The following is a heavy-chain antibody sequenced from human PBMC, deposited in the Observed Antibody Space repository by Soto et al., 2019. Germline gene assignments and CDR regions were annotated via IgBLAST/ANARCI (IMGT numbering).Heavy chain of an antibody. CDR2: INTDGTIT. V-gene: IGHV3-74*01. D-gene: IGHD2-2*02. Sequence: GGSLRLSCAASGFTLSNYWMHWVRRAPGKGLVWVSRINTDGTITTYADSVKGRFTISRDNAKNTLYLQMNSLRAEDTAIYYCARVQYPNWFDPWGQGTLVTVSS. J-gene: IGHJ5*02. CDR1: GFTLSNYW. CDR3: ARVQYPNWFDP.